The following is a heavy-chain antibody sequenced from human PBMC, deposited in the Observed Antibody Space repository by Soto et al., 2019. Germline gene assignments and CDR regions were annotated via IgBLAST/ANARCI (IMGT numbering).Heavy chain of an antibody. CDR3: ARRAAAGTLY. V-gene: IGHV4-39*01. CDR1: GGSISSSSYY. Sequence: PSETLSLTCTVSGGSISSSSYYWGWIRQPPGKGLEWIGSIYYSGSTYYNPSLKSRVTISVDTSKNQFSLKLSSATAADTAVYYCARRAAAGTLYWGQGTLVTVSS. CDR2: IYYSGST. J-gene: IGHJ4*02. D-gene: IGHD6-13*01.